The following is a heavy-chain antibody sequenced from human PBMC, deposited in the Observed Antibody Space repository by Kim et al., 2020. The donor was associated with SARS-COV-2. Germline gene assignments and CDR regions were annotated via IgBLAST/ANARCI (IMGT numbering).Heavy chain of an antibody. Sequence: ADSVKGRFTISRDNAKNSLYLQMNSLRNEDTAVYYCARESGSYYTLFDYW. CDR3: ARESGSYYTLFDY. D-gene: IGHD1-26*01. V-gene: IGHV3-48*02. J-gene: IGHJ4*01.